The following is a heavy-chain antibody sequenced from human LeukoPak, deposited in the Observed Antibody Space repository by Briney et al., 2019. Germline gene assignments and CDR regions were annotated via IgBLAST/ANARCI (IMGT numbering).Heavy chain of an antibody. CDR3: ARSPLTGNYGDWFDP. V-gene: IGHV4-59*12. CDR1: GGSISSYY. D-gene: IGHD3-9*01. CDR2: IYYSGST. Sequence: SETLSLTCTVSGGSISSYYWSWIRQPPGKGLEWIGYIYYSGSTNYNPSLKSRVTISVDTSKNQFSLNLSSVTAADTAVYYCARSPLTGNYGDWFDPWGQGTLVIVSS. J-gene: IGHJ5*02.